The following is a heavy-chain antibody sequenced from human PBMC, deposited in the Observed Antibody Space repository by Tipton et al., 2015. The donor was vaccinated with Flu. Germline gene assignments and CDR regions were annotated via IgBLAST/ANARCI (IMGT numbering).Heavy chain of an antibody. Sequence: QLVQSGGGVVQPGRSLRLSCAASGFTFSSYGMHWVRQAPGKGLEWVAVIWYDGSNKYYADSVKGRFTISRDNSKNTLYLQMNSLRAEDTAVYYCARVNCGGDCPNDAFDIWGQGTMVTVSS. CDR2: IWYDGSNK. CDR3: ARVNCGGDCPNDAFDI. V-gene: IGHV3-33*01. CDR1: GFTFSSYG. J-gene: IGHJ3*02. D-gene: IGHD2-21*01.